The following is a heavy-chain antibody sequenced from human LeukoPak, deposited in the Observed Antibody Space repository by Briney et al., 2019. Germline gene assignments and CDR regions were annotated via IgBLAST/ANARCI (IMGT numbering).Heavy chain of an antibody. J-gene: IGHJ5*02. V-gene: IGHV4-59*01. CDR3: ARLGDAREWFDP. CDR1: GGSLSSYY. CDR2: IYYSGST. Sequence: SETLSLTCTVSGGSLSSYYWSWIRQPPGKGLEGIGYIYYSGSTNYNPSLKSRVTISVDTSKNQFSLKLSSVTAADTAVYYRARLGDAREWFDPWGQGTLVTVSS. D-gene: IGHD1-26*01.